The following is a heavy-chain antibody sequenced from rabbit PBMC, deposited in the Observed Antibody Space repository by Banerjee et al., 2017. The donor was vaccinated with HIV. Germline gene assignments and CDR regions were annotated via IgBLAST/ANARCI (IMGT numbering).Heavy chain of an antibody. V-gene: IGHV1S45*01. CDR1: GFDFSSTYW. D-gene: IGHD2-1*01. J-gene: IGHJ4*01. CDR2: IYAGSSGST. Sequence: QQQLEESGGDLVKPEGSLTLTCTASGFDFSSTYWICWVRQAPGKGLEWIACIYAGSSGSTYYASWAKGRFTISKTSSTTVTLQMTSLTAADTATYFCARENDDYGDYSHLWGQGTLVTVS. CDR3: ARENDDYGDYSHL.